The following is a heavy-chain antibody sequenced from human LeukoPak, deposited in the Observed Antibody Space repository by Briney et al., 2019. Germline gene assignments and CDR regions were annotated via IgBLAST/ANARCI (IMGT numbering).Heavy chain of an antibody. V-gene: IGHV3-23*01. D-gene: IGHD6-19*01. Sequence: GGSLRLSCAASGFPFSSYAMSWVRQAPGEGLEWVSGISDSGGSTYYADSVKGRFTISRDNSKNTLYLQMNSLRAEDTAVYYCAKDGVAVAGYFDYWGQGTLVTVSS. J-gene: IGHJ4*02. CDR3: AKDGVAVAGYFDY. CDR1: GFPFSSYA. CDR2: ISDSGGST.